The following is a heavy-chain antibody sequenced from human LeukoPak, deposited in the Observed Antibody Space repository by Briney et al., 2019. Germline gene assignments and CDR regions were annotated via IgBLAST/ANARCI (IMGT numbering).Heavy chain of an antibody. D-gene: IGHD6-19*01. CDR2: INPSDGAT. J-gene: IGHJ4*02. CDR3: AKEHLRSSGWYYFDY. V-gene: IGHV1-46*01. CDR1: GYTFTMYY. Sequence: ASVKVSCKASGYTFTMYYIHWVRQAPGQGLEWMGMINPSDGATTYAQRFQGRVTMTRDMSTTTVYMDLRSLRAEDTAVYYCAKEHLRSSGWYYFDYWGQGTLVTVSS.